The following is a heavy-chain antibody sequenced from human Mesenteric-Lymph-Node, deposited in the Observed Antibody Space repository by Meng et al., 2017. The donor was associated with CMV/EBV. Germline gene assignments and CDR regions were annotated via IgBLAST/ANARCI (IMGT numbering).Heavy chain of an antibody. V-gene: IGHV3-30-3*01. D-gene: IGHD3-10*01. Sequence: GESLKISCAASGFTFSSYAMHWVRQAPGKGLEWVAVISYDGSNKYYADSVKGRFTISRDNSKNTLYLQMDSLRAEDTAVYYCARDRAVWFGESRDAFDIWGQGTMVTVSS. J-gene: IGHJ3*02. CDR2: ISYDGSNK. CDR3: ARDRAVWFGESRDAFDI. CDR1: GFTFSSYA.